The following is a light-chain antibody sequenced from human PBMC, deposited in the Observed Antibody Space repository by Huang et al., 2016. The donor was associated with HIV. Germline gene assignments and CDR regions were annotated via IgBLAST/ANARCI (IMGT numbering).Light chain of an antibody. CDR2: RVS. CDR3: MQDSHWPAT. V-gene: IGKV2-30*01. Sequence: DVVMTQSLLSLPVTLGHPDTITCRSSESVLYSNRNTCLDWFQQRPGNSPTRLIYRVSTRDSGVPDRFSGRGSGTNFTLKISRVEAEDVGIYYCMQDSHWPATFGPGTKVDFK. CDR1: ESVLYSNRNTC. J-gene: IGKJ3*01.